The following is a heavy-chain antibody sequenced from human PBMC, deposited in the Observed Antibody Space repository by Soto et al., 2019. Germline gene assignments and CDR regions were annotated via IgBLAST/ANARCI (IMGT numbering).Heavy chain of an antibody. CDR3: ARGDIVVVVAATRVWFDP. V-gene: IGHV1-2*04. J-gene: IGHJ5*02. CDR2: INPNSGGT. Sequence: ASVKVSCKASGYTFTGYYMHWVRQAPGQGLEWMGWINPNSGGTNYAQKFQGWVTMTRDTSISTAYMELSRLRSDDTAVYYCARGDIVVVVAATRVWFDPWGQGTLVTVSS. D-gene: IGHD2-15*01. CDR1: GYTFTGYY.